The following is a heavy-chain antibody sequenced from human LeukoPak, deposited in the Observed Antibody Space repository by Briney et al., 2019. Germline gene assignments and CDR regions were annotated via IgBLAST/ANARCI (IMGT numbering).Heavy chain of an antibody. CDR2: INHSGST. V-gene: IGHV4-34*01. D-gene: IGHD3-22*01. CDR1: GGSFSGYY. J-gene: IGHJ4*02. Sequence: SETLSLTCAVYGGSFSGYYWSWIRQPPGKGLEWIGEINHSGSTNYNPSLKSRVTISVDTSKNQFSLKLSSVTAADTAVYYCARAPYYYDSSGYWALLYYFDYWGQGTLVTVSS. CDR3: ARAPYYYDSSGYWALLYYFDY.